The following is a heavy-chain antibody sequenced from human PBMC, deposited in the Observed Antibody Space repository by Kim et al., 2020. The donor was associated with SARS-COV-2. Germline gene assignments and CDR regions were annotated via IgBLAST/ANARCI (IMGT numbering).Heavy chain of an antibody. Sequence: ASVKVSCKASGYTFTSYDINWVRQATGQGLEWMGWMNPNSGNTGYAQKFQGRVTMTRNTSISTAYMELSSLRSEDTAVYYCARVHLKSIVVVIAPRPYYYYMDVWGEGTTATVSS. D-gene: IGHD2-21*01. V-gene: IGHV1-8*01. J-gene: IGHJ6*03. CDR2: MNPNSGNT. CDR3: ARVHLKSIVVVIAPRPYYYYMDV. CDR1: GYTFTSYD.